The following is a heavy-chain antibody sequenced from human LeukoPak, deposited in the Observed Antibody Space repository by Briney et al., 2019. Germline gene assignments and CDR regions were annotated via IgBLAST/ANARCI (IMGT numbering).Heavy chain of an antibody. CDR2: VNHSGTT. CDR3: ARGARSSSSWRLGNWFDP. Sequence: SETLSLTCAVYGGSFSGYYWGWIRQPPGKGLEWIGEVNHSGTTNYNPSLKSRVTISVDTSKNQFSLKLSSVTAADTAVYYCARGARSSSSWRLGNWFDPWGQGTLVTVSS. D-gene: IGHD6-13*01. V-gene: IGHV4-34*01. CDR1: GGSFSGYY. J-gene: IGHJ5*02.